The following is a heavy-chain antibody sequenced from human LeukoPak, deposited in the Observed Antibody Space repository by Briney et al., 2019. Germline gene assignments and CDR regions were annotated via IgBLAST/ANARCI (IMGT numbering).Heavy chain of an antibody. J-gene: IGHJ4*02. Sequence: GGSLRLSCAASGFTVSSYAVSWVRQAPGKGLEWVSGIRGSGGSTYYADSVKGRFTISRDNSKNTPYLQMNSLRAEDTAVYYCAPTLNGEADYWGQGTLVTVSS. CDR3: APTLNGEADY. CDR1: GFTVSSYA. D-gene: IGHD7-27*01. CDR2: IRGSGGST. V-gene: IGHV3-23*01.